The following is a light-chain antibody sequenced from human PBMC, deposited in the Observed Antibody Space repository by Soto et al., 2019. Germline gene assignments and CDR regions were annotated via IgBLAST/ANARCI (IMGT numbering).Light chain of an antibody. CDR1: QDISNY. CDR3: QQYDNLPRT. J-gene: IGKJ1*01. CDR2: DAS. Sequence: DIQMTQSPSSLSASVGDRVTITCQASQDISNYLNWHEQKPGKAPKLLIYDASNLETGVPSRFSGSGSGTDFTFTISSLQPEDIATYYSQQYDNLPRTFGQGTKVEIK. V-gene: IGKV1-33*01.